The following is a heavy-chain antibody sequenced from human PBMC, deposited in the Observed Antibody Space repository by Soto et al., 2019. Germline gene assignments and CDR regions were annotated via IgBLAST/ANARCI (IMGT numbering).Heavy chain of an antibody. J-gene: IGHJ4*02. CDR1: GGSISSGGYY. V-gene: IGHV4-31*03. Sequence: PSETLSLTCTVSGGSISSGGYYWSWIRQHPGKGLEWIGYIYYSGSTYYNPSLKSRVTISVDTSKNQFSLKLSSVTAADTAVYFFARVSIYYEKSSYHYYFDYWGQGTRVTVSS. D-gene: IGHD3-16*01. CDR3: ARVSIYYEKSSYHYYFDY. CDR2: IYYSGST.